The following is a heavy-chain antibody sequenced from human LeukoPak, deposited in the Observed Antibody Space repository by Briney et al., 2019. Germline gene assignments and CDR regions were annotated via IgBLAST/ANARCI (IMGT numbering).Heavy chain of an antibody. D-gene: IGHD5-12*01. J-gene: IGHJ4*02. V-gene: IGHV4-4*02. Sequence: SGTLSLTCGVSGGSIITTNWWSWVRQPPGKGLEWIGEVHLNGATNSNPSLESRVSMSIDKSKNQLSLKLSSVTAADTATYYCTRESGAFSPFGFWGQGTLVTVSS. CDR3: TRESGAFSPFGF. CDR1: GGSIITTNW. CDR2: VHLNGAT.